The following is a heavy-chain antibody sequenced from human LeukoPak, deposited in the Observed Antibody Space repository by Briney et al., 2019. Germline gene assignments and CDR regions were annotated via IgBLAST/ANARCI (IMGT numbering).Heavy chain of an antibody. Sequence: GGSLRLSCAASGFTFSSYGMHWVRQAPSKGLEWVAFIRYDGSNKYYADSVKGRFTISRDNSKNTLYLQMNSLRAEDTAVYYCATTLALKDGLIVDYWGQGTLVIVSS. CDR1: GFTFSSYG. D-gene: IGHD1-1*01. J-gene: IGHJ4*02. CDR2: IRYDGSNK. V-gene: IGHV3-30*02. CDR3: ATTLALKDGLIVDY.